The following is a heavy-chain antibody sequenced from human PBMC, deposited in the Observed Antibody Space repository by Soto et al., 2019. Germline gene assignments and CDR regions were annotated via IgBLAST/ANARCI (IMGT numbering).Heavy chain of an antibody. CDR2: ISGRGDKT. J-gene: IGHJ1*01. CDR3: ARDSKGYGGQYFQD. V-gene: IGHV3-23*01. Sequence: EVQLLQSGGGLAQPGTSLRLSCAASGFTFKYYAMTWVRQAPGKGLELVSTISGRGDKTDYADSEKGRFRVSRDNSNHALYLQTHSLRADDTAIYYCARDSKGYGGQYFQDWCQGTLVTVSS. CDR1: GFTFKYYA. D-gene: IGHD3-16*01.